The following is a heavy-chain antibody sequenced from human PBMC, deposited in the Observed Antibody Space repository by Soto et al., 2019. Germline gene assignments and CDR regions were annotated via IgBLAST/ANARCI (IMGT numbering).Heavy chain of an antibody. CDR1: GFTFSSYG. D-gene: IGHD3-3*01. CDR2: ISYDGSNK. J-gene: IGHJ6*02. V-gene: IGHV3-30*18. CDR3: AKDIDFSGVYYYYYGMDV. Sequence: PGGSLRLSCAASGFTFSSYGMHWVRQAPGKGLEWVAVISYDGSNKYYADSVKGRFTISRDNSKNTLYLQMNSLRAEDTAVYYCAKDIDFSGVYYYYYGMDVWGQGTTVTVSS.